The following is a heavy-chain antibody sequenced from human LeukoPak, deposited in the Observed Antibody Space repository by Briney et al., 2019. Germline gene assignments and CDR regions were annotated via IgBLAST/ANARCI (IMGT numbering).Heavy chain of an antibody. V-gene: IGHV3-21*01. J-gene: IGHJ4*02. CDR3: ARGSGNTIFGVVLVPFDY. D-gene: IGHD3-3*01. CDR2: ISSSSSYI. CDR1: GFTFSSYS. Sequence: GGSLRLSCAASGFTFSSYSMNWVRQAPGKGLEWVSSISSSSSYIYYADSVKGRFTISRDDAKNSLYLQMNSLRAEDTAVYYCARGSGNTIFGVVLVPFDYWGQGTLVTVSS.